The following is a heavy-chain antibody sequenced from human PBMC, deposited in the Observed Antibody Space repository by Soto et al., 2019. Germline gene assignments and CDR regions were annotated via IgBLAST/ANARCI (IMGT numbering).Heavy chain of an antibody. CDR3: AMDQVLFDSSAYYSLAH. CDR2: IYYSGST. J-gene: IGHJ4*02. CDR1: GGSISSSSYY. D-gene: IGHD3-22*01. V-gene: IGHV4-39*01. Sequence: ETLSLPNTVSGGSISSSSYYLGRIRQPPGKGLEWIGSIYYSGSTYYNPSLKSRVTISVDTSKNQFSLKLSSVTAADTAVYYCAMDQVLFDSSAYYSLAHWGQGVQVTVS.